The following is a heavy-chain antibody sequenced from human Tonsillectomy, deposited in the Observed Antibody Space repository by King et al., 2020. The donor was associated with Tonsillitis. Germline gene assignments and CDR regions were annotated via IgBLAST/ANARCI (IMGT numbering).Heavy chain of an antibody. CDR1: GFTFDDYA. J-gene: IGHJ4*02. Sequence: VQLVESGGGLVQPGRSLRLSCAASGFTFDDYAMHWVRQAPGKGLEWVSGISWNSGSIGYADSVKGRFTISRDNAKNSLYLQMNSLRAEDTALYYCAKGFVYSGGWYEYWGQGTLVSVSP. CDR3: AKGFVYSGGWYEY. V-gene: IGHV3-9*01. D-gene: IGHD6-19*01. CDR2: ISWNSGSI.